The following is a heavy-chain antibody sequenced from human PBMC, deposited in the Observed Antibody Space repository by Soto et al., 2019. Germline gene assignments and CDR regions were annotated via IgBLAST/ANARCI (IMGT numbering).Heavy chain of an antibody. D-gene: IGHD3-10*01. J-gene: IGHJ6*02. CDR3: ARDRLYGAGGIDV. CDR1: GFTFSSYG. CDR2: ISSDGSDK. Sequence: QVQLVESGGGVVQPGRSLRLSCAASGFTFSSYGMNWVRQAPGKGLEWVAVISSDGSDKYYADSVKGRFTISRDNSKNTLYVQLNRMRAEDTALYYCARDRLYGAGGIDVWGQGTTVIVSS. V-gene: IGHV3-30-3*01.